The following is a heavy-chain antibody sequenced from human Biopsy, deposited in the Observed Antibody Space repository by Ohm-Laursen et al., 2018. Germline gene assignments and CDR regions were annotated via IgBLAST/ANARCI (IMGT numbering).Heavy chain of an antibody. V-gene: IGHV4-61*01. CDR2: IYDRGSTA. J-gene: IGHJ4*02. Sequence: SDTLSLTCTVSGDSVSSGSFYWTWIRQPPGQGLVYIGYIYDRGSTANYNPSLESRVTMSVDMPKNQFSLKLSSVTAADTAIYYCARGMRSSGWPYFDSWGQGTLVTVSS. D-gene: IGHD6-19*01. CDR1: GDSVSSGSFY. CDR3: ARGMRSSGWPYFDS.